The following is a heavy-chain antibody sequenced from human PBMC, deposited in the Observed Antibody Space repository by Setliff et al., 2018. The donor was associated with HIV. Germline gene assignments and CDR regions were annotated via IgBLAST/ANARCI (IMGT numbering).Heavy chain of an antibody. Sequence: LRLSCAASGFTFSSYAMHWVRQAPGKGLEWVAVISYDGSNKYYADSVKGRFTISRDNSKNTLYLQMNSLRAEDTALYYCARYGGGNPFYYYYMDVWGKGTTVTVS. V-gene: IGHV3-30*04. CDR2: ISYDGSNK. CDR1: GFTFSSYA. D-gene: IGHD2-15*01. J-gene: IGHJ6*03. CDR3: ARYGGGNPFYYYYMDV.